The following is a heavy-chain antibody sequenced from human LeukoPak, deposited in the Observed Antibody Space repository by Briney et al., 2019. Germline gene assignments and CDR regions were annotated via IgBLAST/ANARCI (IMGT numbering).Heavy chain of an antibody. CDR1: GYTFTSYY. Sequence: ASVKVSCKASGYTFTSYYMHWVRQAPGQGLEWMGIINPSGGSTSYAQKFQGRVTMTRDTSTSTVYMELSSLRSEDTAVYYCARGGSITMIVVVITPLDYWGQGTLVTVSS. J-gene: IGHJ4*02. CDR3: ARGGSITMIVVVITPLDY. CDR2: INPSGGST. D-gene: IGHD3-22*01. V-gene: IGHV1-46*01.